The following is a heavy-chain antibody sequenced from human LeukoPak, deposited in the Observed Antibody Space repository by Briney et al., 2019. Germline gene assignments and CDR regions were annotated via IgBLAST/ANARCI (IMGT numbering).Heavy chain of an antibody. D-gene: IGHD4-23*01. CDR3: ARRAGGYSHPYDY. CDR2: IGGSADSA. CDR1: GFTFSIYA. V-gene: IGHV3-23*01. Sequence: GGSLRLSCAASGFTFSIYAMNWVRQATGKGLEWVSVIGGSADSADYADSVKGRFTISRDNSKNTLYLQMNSLRAEDTAVYYCARRAGGYSHPYDYWGQGILVTVSS. J-gene: IGHJ4*02.